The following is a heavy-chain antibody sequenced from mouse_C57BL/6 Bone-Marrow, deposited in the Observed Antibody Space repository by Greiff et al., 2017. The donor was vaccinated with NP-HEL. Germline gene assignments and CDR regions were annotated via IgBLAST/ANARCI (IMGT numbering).Heavy chain of an antibody. CDR2: IDPSDSYT. CDR3: ARGGYYDYDFAY. J-gene: IGHJ3*01. V-gene: IGHV1-50*01. D-gene: IGHD2-4*01. Sequence: VQLQQPGAELVKPGASVKLSCKASGYTFTSYWMQWVKQRPGQGLEWIGEIDPSDSYTNYNQKFKGKATLTVDTSSSTAYMQLSSLTSEDSAVYYCARGGYYDYDFAYWGQGTLVTGSA. CDR1: GYTFTSYW.